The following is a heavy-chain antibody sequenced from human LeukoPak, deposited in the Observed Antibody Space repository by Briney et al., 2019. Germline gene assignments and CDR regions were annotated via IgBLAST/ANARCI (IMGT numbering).Heavy chain of an antibody. D-gene: IGHD6-13*01. CDR2: ISAYNGNT. CDR3: ARGPDRVAGSGDYYGMDV. CDR1: GYTFTSYG. V-gene: IGHV1-18*01. Sequence: GASVKVPCKASGYTFTSYGISWVRQAPGQGLEWMGWISAYNGNTNYAQKLQGRVTMTTDTSTSTAHMELRSLRSADTAVYYCARGPDRVAGSGDYYGMDVWGQGTTVTVSS. J-gene: IGHJ6*02.